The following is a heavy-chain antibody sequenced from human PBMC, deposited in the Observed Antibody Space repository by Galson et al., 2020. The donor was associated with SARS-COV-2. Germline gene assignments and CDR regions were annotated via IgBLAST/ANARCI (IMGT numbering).Heavy chain of an antibody. Sequence: SETLSLTCAISGDSDPSNSAAWNWIRQSPSRGLEWLGRTYYRSKWTTDYAVPVKSRIIINPDTSKNQFSLQLNSVTPEDTAVYYCARDGRTGDCGGDCYSRDYYMDVWGKGTTVTVSS. D-gene: IGHD2-21*01. CDR2: TYYRSKWTT. CDR3: ARDGRTGDCGGDCYSRDYYMDV. CDR1: GDSDPSNSAA. J-gene: IGHJ6*03. V-gene: IGHV6-1*01.